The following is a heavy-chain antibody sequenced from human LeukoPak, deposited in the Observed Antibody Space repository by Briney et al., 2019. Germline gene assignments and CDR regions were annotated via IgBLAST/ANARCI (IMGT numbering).Heavy chain of an antibody. D-gene: IGHD4-17*01. CDR2: IYTSGST. CDR3: ARESDYGEYIGMDV. J-gene: IGHJ6*02. V-gene: IGHV4-61*02. Sequence: PSQTLSLTCTVSGGSISSGSYYWSWIRQPAGKGLEWIGRIYTSGSTNYNPSLKSRVTIPVDTSKNQFSLKLSSVAAADTAVYYCARESDYGEYIGMDVWGQGTTVTVSS. CDR1: GGSISSGSYY.